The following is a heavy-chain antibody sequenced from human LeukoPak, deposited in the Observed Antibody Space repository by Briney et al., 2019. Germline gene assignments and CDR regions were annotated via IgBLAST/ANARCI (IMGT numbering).Heavy chain of an antibody. CDR3: AKDMTPRIAARLPLDY. D-gene: IGHD6-6*01. J-gene: IGHJ4*02. CDR1: GFTFDDYA. Sequence: PGRSLRLSCAASGFTFDDYAMHWVRQAPGKGLEWVSVISWNSGSIGYADSVKGRFTISSDNARNSLFLQMNSLFAEDMALYYCAKDMTPRIAARLPLDYWGQGTLVTVSS. CDR2: ISWNSGSI. V-gene: IGHV3-9*03.